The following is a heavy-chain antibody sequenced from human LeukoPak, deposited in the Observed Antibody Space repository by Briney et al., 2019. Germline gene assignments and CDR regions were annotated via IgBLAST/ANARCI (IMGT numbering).Heavy chain of an antibody. D-gene: IGHD5-18*01. J-gene: IGHJ4*02. CDR2: ISAYNGNT. CDR3: ARGGYSYGIDFDY. CDR1: GYTFTRYV. V-gene: IGHV1-18*01. Sequence: ASVQVSCKASGYTFTRYVISWVRQPPGRELAGMGWISAYNGNTNYAQKLQGRVTMTTDTSTNTAYMELSSLRSDDTAVYYCARGGYSYGIDFDYWGQGTLVTVSS.